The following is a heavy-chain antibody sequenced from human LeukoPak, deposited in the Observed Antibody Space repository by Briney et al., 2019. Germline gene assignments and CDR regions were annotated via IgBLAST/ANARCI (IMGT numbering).Heavy chain of an antibody. CDR3: ARGVFGESLES. V-gene: IGHV1-2*02. CDR2: MNPNVGGA. J-gene: IGHJ4*02. Sequence: ASVKVSCKVSGHTFTGYYVYWVRQAPGQGLEWMGWMNPNVGGANFPQKFQGRVTVTSDPAISAAYMELRRLRSDDTAVYYCARGVFGESLESWGQGTLVTVSS. D-gene: IGHD3-10*02. CDR1: GHTFTGYY.